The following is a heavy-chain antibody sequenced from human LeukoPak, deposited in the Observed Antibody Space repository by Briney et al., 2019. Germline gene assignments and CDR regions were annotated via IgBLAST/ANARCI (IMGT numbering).Heavy chain of an antibody. J-gene: IGHJ2*01. CDR3: ARSAITMVRGLIIRGWYFDL. V-gene: IGHV4-4*07. D-gene: IGHD3-10*01. Sequence: PSDTLSPTCTVSGGSISGYYWSWIRQPAGKGLEWMGRIYSSGSTNDNPSLKSRVTMSVDKPKKQFSLKLSSVTAADTAMYYCARSAITMVRGLIIRGWYFDLWSRGTLVTVSS. CDR2: IYSSGST. CDR1: GGSISGYY.